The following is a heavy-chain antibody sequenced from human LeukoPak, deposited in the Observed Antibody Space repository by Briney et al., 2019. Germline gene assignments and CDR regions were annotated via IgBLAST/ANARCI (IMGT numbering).Heavy chain of an antibody. Sequence: GGSLRLSCAASGFTFSSYAMHWVRQAPGKGLEYVSAISSNGGSTYYANSVKGRFTISRDNSKNTLYLQMGSLRAEDMAVYYCARVIVVVTATVNWYFDLWGRGTLVTVSP. J-gene: IGHJ2*01. CDR3: ARVIVVVTATVNWYFDL. CDR1: GFTFSSYA. D-gene: IGHD2-21*02. CDR2: ISSNGGST. V-gene: IGHV3-64*01.